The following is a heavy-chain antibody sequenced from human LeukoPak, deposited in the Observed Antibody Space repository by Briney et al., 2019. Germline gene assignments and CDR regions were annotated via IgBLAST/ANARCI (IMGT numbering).Heavy chain of an antibody. CDR3: AKDASGYYFDY. V-gene: IGHV3-30*02. D-gene: IGHD1-1*01. J-gene: IGHJ4*02. CDR2: IRYDGSNK. CDR1: GFTFSSYG. Sequence: GGSLRLSCAASGFTFSSYGMHWVRQAPGKGLEWVAFIRYDGSNKNYADSVKGRFTISRDNSKNKLYLQMNSLRAEDTAVYYCAKDASGYYFDYWGQGTLVTVSS.